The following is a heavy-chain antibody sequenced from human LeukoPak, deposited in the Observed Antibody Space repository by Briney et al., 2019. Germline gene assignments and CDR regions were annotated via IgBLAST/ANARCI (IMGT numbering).Heavy chain of an antibody. J-gene: IGHJ6*03. V-gene: IGHV3-43*01. D-gene: IGHD6-19*01. CDR2: ISWDGGST. Sequence: GGSLRLSCAASGFTFDDYTMHWVRQAPGKGLEWVSLISWDGGSTYYADSVKGRFTISRDNSKNSLYLQMNSLRTEDTALYYCAKGARIAVAGKKYYYYYMDVWGKGTTVTVSS. CDR3: AKGARIAVAGKKYYYYYMDV. CDR1: GFTFDDYT.